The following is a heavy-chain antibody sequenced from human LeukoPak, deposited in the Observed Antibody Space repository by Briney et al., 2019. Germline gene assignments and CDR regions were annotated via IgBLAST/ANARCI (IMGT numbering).Heavy chain of an antibody. CDR3: ARGYYYDFWSGPKSLLFDY. CDR2: MNPNSGNT. J-gene: IGHJ4*02. CDR1: GYTFTSYD. Sequence: GXSVKVSCKASGYTFTSYDINWVRQATGQGLEWMGWMNPNSGNTGYAQKFQGRVTMTRNTSISTAYMELSSLRSEDTAVYYCARGYYYDFWSGPKSLLFDYWGQGTLVTVSS. D-gene: IGHD3-3*01. V-gene: IGHV1-8*01.